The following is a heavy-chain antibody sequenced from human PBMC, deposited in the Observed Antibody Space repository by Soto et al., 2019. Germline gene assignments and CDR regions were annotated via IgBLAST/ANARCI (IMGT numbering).Heavy chain of an antibody. Sequence: EVQLVESGGGVIQPGGPLTLSCTASGLTISDFDMHWVRQGPGKSLEWVSAIGTAGDTYYLASVKGRFTISRDRDRNSMYLHMNSLRVGDSAVYYCARDIHGMDVWGQGTTVSVSS. CDR3: ARDIHGMDV. CDR2: IGTAGDT. J-gene: IGHJ6*02. CDR1: GLTISDFD. V-gene: IGHV3-13*01.